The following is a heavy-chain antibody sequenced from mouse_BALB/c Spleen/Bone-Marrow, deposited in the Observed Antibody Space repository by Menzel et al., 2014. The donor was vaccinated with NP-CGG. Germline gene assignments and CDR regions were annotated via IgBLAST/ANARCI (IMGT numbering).Heavy chain of an antibody. CDR3: ARKGADYEDY. CDR1: GYTFTSYW. J-gene: IGHJ2*01. V-gene: IGHV1S81*02. CDR2: INPSNGRT. Sequence: VKLQESGAELVKPGASVKLSCKASGYTFTSYWMHWVKQRPGQGLEWIGEINPSNGRTNYNEKFKTKATLTVDKSSNXAYMQLSRLTSEDSAVYYCARKGADYEDYWGQGTTLTVSS. D-gene: IGHD2-4*01.